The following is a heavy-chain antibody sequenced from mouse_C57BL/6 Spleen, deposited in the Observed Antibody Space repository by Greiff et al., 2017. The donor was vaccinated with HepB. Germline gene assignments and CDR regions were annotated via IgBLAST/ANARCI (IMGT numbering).Heavy chain of an antibody. V-gene: IGHV1-72*01. CDR1: GYTFTSYW. Sequence: QVQLQQPGAELVKPGASVKLSCKASGYTFTSYWMHWVKQRPGRGLEWIGRIDPNSGGTKYNEKFKSKATLTVDKPSSTAYIQLSSLTSEDSAVYYCSRDYYDYDWFAYWGQGTLVTVSA. CDR2: IDPNSGGT. CDR3: SRDYYDYDWFAY. D-gene: IGHD2-4*01. J-gene: IGHJ3*01.